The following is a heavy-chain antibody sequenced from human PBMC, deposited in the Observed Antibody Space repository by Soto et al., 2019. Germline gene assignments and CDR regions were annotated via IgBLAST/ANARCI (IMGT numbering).Heavy chain of an antibody. CDR3: TTAVPAAMGSYYYYGMDV. Sequence: GSLRLSCAASGFTFSNAWMNWVRQAPGKGLEWVGRIKSKTDGGTTDYAAPVKGRFTISRDDSKNTLYLQMNSLKTEDTAVYYCTTAVPAAMGSYYYYGMDVWGQGTTVTVSS. CDR1: GFTFSNAW. D-gene: IGHD2-2*01. CDR2: IKSKTDGGTT. J-gene: IGHJ6*02. V-gene: IGHV3-15*07.